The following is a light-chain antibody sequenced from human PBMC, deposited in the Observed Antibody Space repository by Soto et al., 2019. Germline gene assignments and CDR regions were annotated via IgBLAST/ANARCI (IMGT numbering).Light chain of an antibody. Sequence: EIVLTQSPGTLSLSPGERATLSCRASQSISNYLAWYQHKPGQAPRLLISDASKRASGVPARFSGSGCGTDFTLTTSSIEPDDVAVYYCQQRSQWPPLTFGGGTTVEIK. CDR2: DAS. CDR1: QSISNY. CDR3: QQRSQWPPLT. J-gene: IGKJ4*01. V-gene: IGKV3-11*01.